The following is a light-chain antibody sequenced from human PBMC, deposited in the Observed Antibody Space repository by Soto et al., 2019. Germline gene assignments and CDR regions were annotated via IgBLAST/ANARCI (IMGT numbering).Light chain of an antibody. V-gene: IGKV3-15*01. J-gene: IGKJ4*01. CDR2: GAS. Sequence: EIVMTQSPATLSVSPGERATLSCRASQSVSSNLACYQQKPGQAPRLLIYGASTRATGIPARFSGSGSGTEFTLTISSLQSEDFAVYYCQQYNNWPLTFGGGTKLEIK. CDR1: QSVSSN. CDR3: QQYNNWPLT.